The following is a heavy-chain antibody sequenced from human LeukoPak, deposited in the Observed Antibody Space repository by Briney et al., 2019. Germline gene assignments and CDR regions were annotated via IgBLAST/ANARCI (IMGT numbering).Heavy chain of an antibody. Sequence: GGSLTLSCAASGFTFSSYAMSWVSQAPGKGLEWVSAISGSGGSTYYADSVKGRFTISRDNSKNTLYLQMNSLRAEDTAVYYCAKAYLTDIVVVVAADYWGQGTLVTVSS. CDR1: GFTFSSYA. V-gene: IGHV3-23*01. D-gene: IGHD2-15*01. J-gene: IGHJ4*02. CDR2: ISGSGGST. CDR3: AKAYLTDIVVVVAADY.